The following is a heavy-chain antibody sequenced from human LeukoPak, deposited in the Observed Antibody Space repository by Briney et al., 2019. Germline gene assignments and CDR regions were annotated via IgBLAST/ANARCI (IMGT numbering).Heavy chain of an antibody. V-gene: IGHV3-9*01. CDR1: GFTFDDYA. Sequence: PGRSLRLSCAASGFTFDDYAMHWVRQAPGKGLEWVSGISWNSGQKGYADSVKGRFTISRDNAKNSLYLQMNSLRPEDTALYYCAKGFVAVAWPGGMDVWGQGTTVTVSS. J-gene: IGHJ6*02. CDR3: AKGFVAVAWPGGMDV. D-gene: IGHD6-19*01. CDR2: ISWNSGQK.